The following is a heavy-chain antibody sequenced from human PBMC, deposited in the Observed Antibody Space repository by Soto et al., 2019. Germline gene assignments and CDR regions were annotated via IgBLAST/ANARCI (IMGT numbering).Heavy chain of an antibody. CDR2: ISSSSSYI. V-gene: IGHV3-21*01. CDR1: GFTFSSYS. D-gene: IGHD6-19*01. Sequence: GGSLRLSCAASGFTFSSYSMNWVRQAPGKGLEWVSSISSSSSYIYYADSVKGRFTISRDNAKNSLYLQMNSLRAEDTAVYYCARAAVAGTDYYYYGMDVWGQGTTVTVSS. J-gene: IGHJ6*02. CDR3: ARAAVAGTDYYYYGMDV.